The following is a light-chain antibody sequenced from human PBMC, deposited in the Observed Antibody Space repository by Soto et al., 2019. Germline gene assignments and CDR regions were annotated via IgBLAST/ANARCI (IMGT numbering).Light chain of an antibody. Sequence: QSALTQPASVSGSPGQSITISCTGTSSDIGGFNYVSWYQQHPGKAPKLMLYDVGNRPSGVSNRFSGFKSGNTASLTISGLQAEDEADYYCSSHTSSSPSVVFGGGTKLTVL. CDR3: SSHTSSSPSVV. CDR1: SSDIGGFNY. V-gene: IGLV2-14*03. CDR2: DVG. J-gene: IGLJ2*01.